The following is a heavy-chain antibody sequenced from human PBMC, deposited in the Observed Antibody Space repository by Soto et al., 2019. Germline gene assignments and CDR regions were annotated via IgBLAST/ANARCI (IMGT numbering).Heavy chain of an antibody. D-gene: IGHD2-15*01. V-gene: IGHV4-59*01. Sequence: SETLCLTCTVSGGSISTYYWSWIRQPPGKGLECIGYVYYSGSTNYNPSLKSRVTISVDTSKNQFSLKLSSVTAADTAVYYCARGGLVVAATLDYWGQGTLVTVSS. CDR1: GGSISTYY. CDR3: ARGGLVVAATLDY. J-gene: IGHJ4*02. CDR2: VYYSGST.